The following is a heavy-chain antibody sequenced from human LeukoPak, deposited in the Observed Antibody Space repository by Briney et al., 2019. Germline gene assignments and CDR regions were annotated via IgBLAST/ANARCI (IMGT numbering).Heavy chain of an antibody. CDR1: GYTFSNSN. D-gene: IGHD3-22*01. V-gene: IGHV3-48*04. J-gene: IGHJ4*02. Sequence: GGSLRLSCAASGYTFSNSNMNWVRQAPGKGPEWLSYISSGSSTIYYADSVKGRFTISRENAKNSLYLQMNSLSAEDTAVYYCAGGSGYFFNDWGQGTLVTVSS. CDR2: ISSGSSTI. CDR3: AGGSGYFFND.